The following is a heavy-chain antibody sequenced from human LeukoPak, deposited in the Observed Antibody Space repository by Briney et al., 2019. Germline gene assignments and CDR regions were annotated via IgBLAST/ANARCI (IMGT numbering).Heavy chain of an antibody. CDR2: IYYRGRT. V-gene: IGHV4-59*11. CDR3: ARSGEYNNFDY. J-gene: IGHJ4*02. CDR1: GGSISSHY. Sequence: SETLSLTCTVSGGSISSHYWSWIRQPPGKGLEWIGYIYYRGRTNYNPSLKSRVTISVDTSKNQFSLKLSSVAAADTAVYFCARSGEYNNFDYWGQGTLVTVSS. D-gene: IGHD1-1*01.